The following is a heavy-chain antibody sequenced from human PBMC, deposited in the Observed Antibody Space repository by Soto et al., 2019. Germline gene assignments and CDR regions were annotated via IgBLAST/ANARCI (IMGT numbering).Heavy chain of an antibody. CDR3: ARDLENYESSGYLDY. V-gene: IGHV3-30-3*01. CDR1: GFSFNIYA. Sequence: PGGSLRLSCAASGFSFNIYAMHWVRRAPGKGLEWVAVISYDGNNKYYADSVKGRFTISRDTSKSKVYLQMNSLSSEDTAVYYCARDLENYESSGYLDYWGRGTLVTVSS. J-gene: IGHJ4*02. CDR2: ISYDGNNK. D-gene: IGHD3-22*01.